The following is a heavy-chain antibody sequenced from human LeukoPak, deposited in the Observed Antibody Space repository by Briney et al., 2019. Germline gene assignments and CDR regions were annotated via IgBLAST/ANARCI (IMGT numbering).Heavy chain of an antibody. D-gene: IGHD5-12*01. CDR3: ARNRAGGYSGYDS. CDR1: GFTFSSYS. CDR2: ISSSSSYI. V-gene: IGHV3-21*01. J-gene: IGHJ4*02. Sequence: GGSLRLSCAASGFTFSSYSMNWVRQAPGKGLEWVSSISSSSSYIYYADSVKGRFTISRDNAKSSLYLQMNSLRAEDTAVYYCARNRAGGYSGYDSWGQGTLVTVSS.